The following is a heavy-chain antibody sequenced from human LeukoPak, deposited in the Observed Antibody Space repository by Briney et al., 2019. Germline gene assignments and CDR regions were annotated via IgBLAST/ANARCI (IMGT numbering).Heavy chain of an antibody. Sequence: PGGSLRLSCAASGFTFSSYSMNWVRQAPGKGLEWVSSISSSSSYIYYADSVKGRFTISRDNAKNSLYLQMNSLRAEDTAVYYCARAHNWKYGTFDYWGQGTQVTVSS. V-gene: IGHV3-21*01. D-gene: IGHD1-7*01. CDR2: ISSSSSYI. CDR3: ARAHNWKYGTFDY. CDR1: GFTFSSYS. J-gene: IGHJ4*02.